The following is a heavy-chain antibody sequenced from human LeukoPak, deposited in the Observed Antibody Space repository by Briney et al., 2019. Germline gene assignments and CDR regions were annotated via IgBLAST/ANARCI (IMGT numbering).Heavy chain of an antibody. V-gene: IGHV3-21*01. CDR2: ISSSSSYI. CDR1: GFTFSGSA. D-gene: IGHD6-13*01. J-gene: IGHJ5*02. CDR3: ARDETYSSSWYGYNWFDP. Sequence: PGGSLRLSCAASGFTFSGSALHWVRQAPGKGLEWVSSISSSSSYIYYADSVKGRFTISRDNAKNSLYLQMNSLRAEDTAVYYCARDETYSSSWYGYNWFDPWGQGTLVTVSS.